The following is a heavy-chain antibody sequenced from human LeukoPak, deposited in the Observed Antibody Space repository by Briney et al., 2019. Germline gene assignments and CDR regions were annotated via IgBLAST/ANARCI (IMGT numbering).Heavy chain of an antibody. CDR2: ISGSTGST. V-gene: IGHV3-23*01. CDR1: RFTFSSYA. Sequence: PGGSLRLSCAASRFTFSSYAMSWVRQAPGKGLEWVSTISGSTGSTYYADSVKGRFTISRDNSKNTLCLQMNSLRAEDTAVYYCAKGGIVALTLFDYWGQGTLVTVSS. D-gene: IGHD5-12*01. CDR3: AKGGIVALTLFDY. J-gene: IGHJ4*02.